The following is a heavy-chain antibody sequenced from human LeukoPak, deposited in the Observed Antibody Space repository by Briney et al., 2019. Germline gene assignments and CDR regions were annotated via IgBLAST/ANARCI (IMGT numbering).Heavy chain of an antibody. CDR3: ARDNYWGWDY. D-gene: IGHD7-27*01. CDR2: IYNTGTI. Sequence: GGSLRLSCAASRFTFSTYWMHWVRQAPGKGLEWLAVIYNTGTIYYAESVKGRFTISRDSSKNTVFLQMNNLRVEDTALYYCARDNYWGWDYWGQGTLVTVSS. J-gene: IGHJ4*02. V-gene: IGHV3-53*01. CDR1: RFTFSTYW.